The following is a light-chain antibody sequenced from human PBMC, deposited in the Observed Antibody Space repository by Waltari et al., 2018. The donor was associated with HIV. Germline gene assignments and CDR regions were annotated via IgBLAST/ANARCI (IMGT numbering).Light chain of an antibody. J-gene: IGKJ2*01. CDR1: QNITKF. Sequence: DIQMTHSPSSLSAFVGDRVTITCRASQNITKFLNWYQQRPGKPPKLLIYAISNLQSGVPSRFRGSGSGTNFTLTLTTLQPEDIATYFCQQSYTALPYTFGQGTKLEIK. V-gene: IGKV1-39*01. CDR2: AIS. CDR3: QQSYTALPYT.